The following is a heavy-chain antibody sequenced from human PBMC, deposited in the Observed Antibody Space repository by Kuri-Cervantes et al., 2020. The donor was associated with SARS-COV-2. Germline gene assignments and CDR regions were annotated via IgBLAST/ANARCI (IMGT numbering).Heavy chain of an antibody. CDR2: ISSDGGST. V-gene: IGHV3-64D*09. CDR3: AIKADFWSGYYTGYYYGMDV. Sequence: GESLKISCSASGFRFSGYPMHWVRQAPGKGLEYVSAISSDGGSTYYADSVKGRFTIPRDNSKNTLSLQMSSLRAEDTAIYYCAIKADFWSGYYTGYYYGMDVWGQGTTVTVSS. J-gene: IGHJ6*02. CDR1: GFRFSGYP. D-gene: IGHD3-3*01.